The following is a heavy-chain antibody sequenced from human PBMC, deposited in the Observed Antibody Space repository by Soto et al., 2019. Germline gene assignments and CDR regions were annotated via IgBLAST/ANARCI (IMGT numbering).Heavy chain of an antibody. CDR2: IYYSGST. D-gene: IGHD2-15*01. CDR1: GGSISSSSYY. J-gene: IGHJ4*02. V-gene: IGHV4-39*01. CDR3: ARPVVVVAATFFDY. Sequence: PSETLSLTCTVSGGSISSSSYYWGWIRQPPGKGLEWIGSIYYSGSTYYNPSLKSRVTISVDTSKNQFSLKLSSVTAADTAVYYCARPVVVVAATFFDYWGQGTLVTVSS.